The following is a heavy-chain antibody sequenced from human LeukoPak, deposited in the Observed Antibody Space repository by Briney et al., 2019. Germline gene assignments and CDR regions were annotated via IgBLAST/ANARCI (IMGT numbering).Heavy chain of an antibody. V-gene: IGHV4-59*01. J-gene: IGHJ1*01. CDR2: IYNSGHT. CDR3: ARAAVTTSRYFQH. D-gene: IGHD4-17*01. CDR1: GGSISNYY. Sequence: SETLSLTCTVSGGSISNYYWSWIRQPPGKGLEWIGYIYNSGHTNYNPSLKSRVTISEDTSKNQLSLKLSSVTAADTAVYYCARAAVTTSRYFQHWGQCTLVTVSS.